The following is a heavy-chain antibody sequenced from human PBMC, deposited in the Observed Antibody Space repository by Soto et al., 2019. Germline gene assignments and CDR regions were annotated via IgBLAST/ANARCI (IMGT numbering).Heavy chain of an antibody. Sequence: PGGSLRLSCAASGFTFSSYWMSWVRQAPGKGLEWVANIKQDGSEKYYVDSVKGRFTISRDNAKNSLYLQMNSLRAEDTAVYYCARLRGNPGWAFDIWGQGTMVTVSS. CDR2: IKQDGSEK. D-gene: IGHD3-16*01. CDR3: ARLRGNPGWAFDI. V-gene: IGHV3-7*03. J-gene: IGHJ3*02. CDR1: GFTFSSYW.